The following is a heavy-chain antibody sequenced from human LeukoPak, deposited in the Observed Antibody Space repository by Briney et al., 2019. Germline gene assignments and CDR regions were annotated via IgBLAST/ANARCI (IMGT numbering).Heavy chain of an antibody. V-gene: IGHV3-23*01. J-gene: IGHJ3*02. CDR1: GFTFNNYA. CDR3: AKVKEYAFDI. Sequence: GGSLRLSCAASGFTFNNYALAWVRQTPEKGLEWVSAISGSGGSTYYADSVKGRFTISRDNSKNTLYLQMNSLRAEDTAVYYCAKVKEYAFDIWGQGTMVTVSS. CDR2: ISGSGGST.